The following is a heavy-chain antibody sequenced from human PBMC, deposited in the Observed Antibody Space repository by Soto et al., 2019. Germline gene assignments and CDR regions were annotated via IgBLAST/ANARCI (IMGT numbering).Heavy chain of an antibody. J-gene: IGHJ3*02. CDR2: IYYSGST. CDR1: GGSISSYY. V-gene: IGHV4-59*01. Sequence: PSETLSLTCTVSGGSISSYYWSWIRQPPGKGLEWIGYIYYSGSTNYNPSLKSRVTISVDTSKNQFSLKLSSVTAADTAVYYCARVRGAAPVILAFDIWGKGTMVTV. D-gene: IGHD6-13*01. CDR3: ARVRGAAPVILAFDI.